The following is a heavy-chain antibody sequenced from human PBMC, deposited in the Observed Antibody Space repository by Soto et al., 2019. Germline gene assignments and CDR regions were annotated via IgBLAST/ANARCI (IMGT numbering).Heavy chain of an antibody. CDR3: ARSMALTHSLFDY. D-gene: IGHD6-6*01. CDR1: GGSISSGDYY. V-gene: IGHV4-30-4*01. CDR2: VHSSGST. J-gene: IGHJ4*02. Sequence: QVQLQESGPGLVKPSQTLSLTCTVSGGSISSGDYYWRWIRQPPGKGLEWVGYVHSSGSTNYNPSLKRRITMSVDTSKDQFSLNLSSVTAADTAVYYCARSMALTHSLFDYWGQGTLVTVSS.